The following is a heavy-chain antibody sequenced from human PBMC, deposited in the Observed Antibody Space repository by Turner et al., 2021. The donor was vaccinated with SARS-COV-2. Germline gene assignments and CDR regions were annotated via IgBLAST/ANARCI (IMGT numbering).Heavy chain of an antibody. CDR1: GGSISRSSYY. D-gene: IGHD5-18*01. Sequence: QLQLQESGPGLVKPSETLSLTCSVSGGSISRSSYYWGWIRPPPGKGLEWIGNIYYSVSTYYSPSRKSRVTMSVDTSKNQFSLKLSSVTAADTAVYYCARLMDAAMDYYGMDVWGQGTTVTVS. J-gene: IGHJ6*02. V-gene: IGHV4-39*01. CDR2: IYYSVST. CDR3: ARLMDAAMDYYGMDV.